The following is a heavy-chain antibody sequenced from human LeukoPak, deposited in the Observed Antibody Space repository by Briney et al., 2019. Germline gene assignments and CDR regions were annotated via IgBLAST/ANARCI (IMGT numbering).Heavy chain of an antibody. CDR1: GYSFSTYD. D-gene: IGHD6-19*01. V-gene: IGHV1-8*01. Sequence: ASVRGSCKASGYSFSTYDINWVRQAPGQGLEWMGWMNPKSGNTGYAQNFQGRVTMTRNTSISTAYMELSGLRSDDTAVYYCARGREWLVAFDSWGQGALVTVSS. J-gene: IGHJ4*02. CDR2: MNPKSGNT. CDR3: ARGREWLVAFDS.